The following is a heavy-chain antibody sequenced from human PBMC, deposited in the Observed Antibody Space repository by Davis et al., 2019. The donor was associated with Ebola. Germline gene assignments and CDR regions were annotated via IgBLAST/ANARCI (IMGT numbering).Heavy chain of an antibody. Sequence: PSETLSLTCTVSGGSISSYYWSWIRQPAGKGLEWIGRIYTSGSTNYNPSLKSRVTMSVDTSKNQFSLKLSSVTAADTAVYYCARGLTYYYDSSGYYDAFDIWGQGTMVTVSS. J-gene: IGHJ3*02. D-gene: IGHD3-22*01. CDR3: ARGLTYYYDSSGYYDAFDI. V-gene: IGHV4-4*07. CDR2: IYTSGST. CDR1: GGSISSYY.